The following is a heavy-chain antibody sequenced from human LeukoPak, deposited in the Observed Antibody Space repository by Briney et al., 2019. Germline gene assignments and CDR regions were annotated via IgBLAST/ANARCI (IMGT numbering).Heavy chain of an antibody. D-gene: IGHD2-2*01. Sequence: PGGSLRLSCAASGFTFSSYWMHWVRQAPGKGLVCVSRINSDGSSTSYADSVKGRFTISRDNAKNTLYLQMNSLRAEDTAVYYCASGPSPDYWGQGTLVTVSS. CDR1: GFTFSSYW. V-gene: IGHV3-74*01. CDR3: ASGPSPDY. CDR2: INSDGSST. J-gene: IGHJ4*02.